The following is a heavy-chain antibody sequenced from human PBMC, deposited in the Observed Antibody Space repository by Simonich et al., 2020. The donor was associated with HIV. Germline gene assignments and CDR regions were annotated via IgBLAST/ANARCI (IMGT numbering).Heavy chain of an antibody. V-gene: IGHV3-48*03. CDR3: ARVGSSSGWDY. CDR2: ISSSGSTR. Sequence: EVQLVESGGGLVQPGGSLRLSCAASGFTFSSYEMNWVRQAPGKGREWVSYISSSGSTRYYADAVKGRFTISRGNAKNSLYLQMNSLRAEDTAVYYCARVGSSSGWDYWGQGTLVTVSS. CDR1: GFTFSSYE. J-gene: IGHJ4*02. D-gene: IGHD6-6*01.